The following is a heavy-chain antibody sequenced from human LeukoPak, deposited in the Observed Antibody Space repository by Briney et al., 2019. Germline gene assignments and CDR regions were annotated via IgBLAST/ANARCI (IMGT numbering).Heavy chain of an antibody. CDR3: ARVGSWIYYGMVV. D-gene: IGHD6-13*01. V-gene: IGHV3-7*04. CDR2: IKQDGSEK. Sequence: PGGSLRLSCAASGFTFSRYWMSWVRQAPGKGLEWVANIKQDGSEKYYVDSVKGRFTISRDNAKNSLYLQMNSLRAEDTAVYYCARVGSWIYYGMVVWGQGTTVTVSS. J-gene: IGHJ6*02. CDR1: GFTFSRYW.